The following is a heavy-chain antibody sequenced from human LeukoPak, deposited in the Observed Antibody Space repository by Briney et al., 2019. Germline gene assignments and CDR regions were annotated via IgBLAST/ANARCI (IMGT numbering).Heavy chain of an antibody. D-gene: IGHD3-10*01. CDR2: IYHSGST. CDR3: ASGEFYSFDY. CDR1: HYSITRGLY. J-gene: IGHJ4*02. V-gene: IGHV4-38-2*02. Sequence: SETLSLTCSVSHYSITRGLYWGWIRQPPGKGLEWIGTIYHSGSTYYNPSLKSRVTISVGTSKNQFSLKLSSVTAADTAVYYCASGEFYSFDYWGQGTLVTVSS.